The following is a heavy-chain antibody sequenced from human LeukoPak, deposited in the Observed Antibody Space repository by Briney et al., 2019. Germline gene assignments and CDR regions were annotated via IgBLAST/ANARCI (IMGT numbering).Heavy chain of an antibody. CDR1: GFTFSSYA. D-gene: IGHD3-3*01. CDR3: AGNYDFWSGYVKGPDY. Sequence: PGGSLRLSCAASGFTFSSYAMSWVRQAPGKGLEWVSAISGSGGSTYYADSMKGRFTISRDNSKNTLYLQMNSLRAEDTAVYYCAGNYDFWSGYVKGPDYWGQGTLVTVSS. J-gene: IGHJ4*02. CDR2: ISGSGGST. V-gene: IGHV3-23*01.